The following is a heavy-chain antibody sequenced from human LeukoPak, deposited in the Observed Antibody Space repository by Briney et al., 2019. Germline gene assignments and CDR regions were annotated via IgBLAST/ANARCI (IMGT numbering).Heavy chain of an antibody. CDR1: GGSISSYY. CDR3: ARDEKHGYGDYGVDP. D-gene: IGHD4-17*01. Sequence: SETLSLTCTVSGGSISSYYWSWIRQPAGKGLEWIGRVHTSGITNYNPPLKTLVTMSIDTSKNQFYLNLISVTAADTAMYYCARDEKHGYGDYGVDPWGQGTLVTVSS. J-gene: IGHJ5*02. CDR2: VHTSGIT. V-gene: IGHV4-4*07.